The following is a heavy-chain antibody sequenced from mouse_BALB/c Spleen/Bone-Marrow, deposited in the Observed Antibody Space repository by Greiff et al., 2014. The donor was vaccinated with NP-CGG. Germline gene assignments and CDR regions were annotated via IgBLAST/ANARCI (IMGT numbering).Heavy chain of an antibody. CDR3: ARITTATGAMDY. CDR1: GFSLTNYG. J-gene: IGHJ4*01. D-gene: IGHD1-2*01. V-gene: IGHV2-9*02. Sequence: VKLMESGPGLVAPSQSLSITCSVSGFSLTNYGVHWVRQPPGKGLEWLGVIWADGSTNYNSALMSRLSISKDNSKSQVFFKMNSLQTDDTAMYYCARITTATGAMDYWGQGTSVTVPS. CDR2: IWADGST.